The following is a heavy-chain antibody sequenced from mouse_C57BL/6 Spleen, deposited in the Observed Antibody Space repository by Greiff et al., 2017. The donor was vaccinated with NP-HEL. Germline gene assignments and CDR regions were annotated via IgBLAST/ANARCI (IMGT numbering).Heavy chain of an antibody. V-gene: IGHV5-6*01. D-gene: IGHD2-2*01. J-gene: IGHJ2*01. CDR1: GFTFSSYG. CDR2: ISSGGSYT. Sequence: EVQLVESGGDLVKPGGSLKLSCAASGFTFSSYGMSWVRQTPDKRLEWVATISSGGSYTYYPDSVKGRFTISRDNAKNTLYLQMSSLKSEDTAMYYCARQYGYDDYWGQGTTLTVSS. CDR3: ARQYGYDDY.